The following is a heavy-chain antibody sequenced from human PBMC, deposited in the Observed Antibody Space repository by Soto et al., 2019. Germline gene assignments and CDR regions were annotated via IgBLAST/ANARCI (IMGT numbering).Heavy chain of an antibody. CDR2: FDPEDGET. V-gene: IGHV1-24*01. Sequence: ASVKVSCKVSGYTLTELSMHWVRQAPGKGLEWMGGFDPEDGETIYAQKFQGRVTMTEGTSTDTAYMELSSLRSEDTAVYYCATGGSSSWFDYWGQGTLVTVSS. CDR1: GYTLTELS. CDR3: ATGGSSSWFDY. J-gene: IGHJ4*02. D-gene: IGHD6-13*01.